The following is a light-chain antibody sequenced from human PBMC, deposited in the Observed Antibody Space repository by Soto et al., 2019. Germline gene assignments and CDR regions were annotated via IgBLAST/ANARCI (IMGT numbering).Light chain of an antibody. Sequence: EVVMTQSPLSLPVTLGQPASISCRSNQSLVHSDGIAYFSWFQQRPGRSPRRLIYKGSNXEYGVTARFSGSGSGTDFALKISRVEAEDVGVYYCMQVTHWPLTFGQGTPPEI. J-gene: IGKJ5*01. CDR3: MQVTHWPLT. V-gene: IGKV2-30*02. CDR2: KGS. CDR1: QSLVHSDGIAY.